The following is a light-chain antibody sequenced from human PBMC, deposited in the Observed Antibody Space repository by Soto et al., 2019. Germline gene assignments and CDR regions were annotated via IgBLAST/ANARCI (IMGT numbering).Light chain of an antibody. CDR1: QGMSNY. CDR3: QRYDSAPLT. Sequence: DIQMTQSPSSLSASVGDRVIITCRASQGMSNYLAWYQQKPGKVPKLLIYTASTLQSGVPSRFSGSGSGTDFTLTISGLQPEDVATYFCQRYDSAPLTFGGGTKVEIK. V-gene: IGKV1-27*01. CDR2: TAS. J-gene: IGKJ4*01.